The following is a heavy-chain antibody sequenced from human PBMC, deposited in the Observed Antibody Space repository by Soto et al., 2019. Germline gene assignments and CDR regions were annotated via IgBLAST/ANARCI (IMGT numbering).Heavy chain of an antibody. J-gene: IGHJ4*02. CDR2: IYTSGST. V-gene: IGHV4-4*07. Sequence: SETLSLTCTISGDSMSKYYWSWIRQPAGKGLEWIGRIYTSGSTNYNPSLKSRVNMSIDTSNNHFSLNLKSVTAADAAVYYCARTVGAAYYFDFWGQGALVTVSS. CDR3: ARTVGAAYYFDF. CDR1: GDSMSKYY. D-gene: IGHD1-26*01.